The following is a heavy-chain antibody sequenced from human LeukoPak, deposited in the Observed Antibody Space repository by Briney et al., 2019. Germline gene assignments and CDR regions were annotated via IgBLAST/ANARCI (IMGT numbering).Heavy chain of an antibody. Sequence: GGSLRLSCAASGLIVSGDYMSWVRQAPGKGLEWVSVIYSGGTTYYADSVKGRFTISRDNAKNSLFLQMNSLRAEDTAVYYCARDVPPMYSTTWFSDYWGQGTLVTVSS. J-gene: IGHJ4*02. CDR1: GLIVSGDY. CDR2: IYSGGTT. CDR3: ARDVPPMYSTTWFSDY. D-gene: IGHD6-13*01. V-gene: IGHV3-66*01.